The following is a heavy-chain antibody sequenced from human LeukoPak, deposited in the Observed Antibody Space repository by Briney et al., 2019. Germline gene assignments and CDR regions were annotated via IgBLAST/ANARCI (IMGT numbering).Heavy chain of an antibody. D-gene: IGHD1-26*01. CDR3: ARDRSGVIRGADYYYYMDV. V-gene: IGHV4-4*02. Sequence: KASETLSLTCAVSGGSISSSYWWSWVRQPPGKGLEWIGEVYHSGSTNYYPSLKSRVTISIEKSKNQFSLKLSSVTAADTAVYYCARDRSGVIRGADYYYYMDVWGKGTTVTISS. CDR1: GGSISSSYW. CDR2: VYHSGST. J-gene: IGHJ6*03.